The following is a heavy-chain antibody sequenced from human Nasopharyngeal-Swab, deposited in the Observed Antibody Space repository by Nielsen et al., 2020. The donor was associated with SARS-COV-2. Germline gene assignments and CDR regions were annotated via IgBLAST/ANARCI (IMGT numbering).Heavy chain of an antibody. CDR1: GFTFSDYY. Sequence: SLKISCAASGFTFSDYYMSWIRQAPGKGLEWVSYISSSSSYTNYADSVKGRFTISRDNAKNSLYLQMNSLRAEDTAVYYCARDWANSGSYYPYYGMDVWGQGTTVTVSS. CDR2: ISSSSSYT. CDR3: ARDWANSGSYYPYYGMDV. V-gene: IGHV3-11*05. D-gene: IGHD1-26*01. J-gene: IGHJ6*02.